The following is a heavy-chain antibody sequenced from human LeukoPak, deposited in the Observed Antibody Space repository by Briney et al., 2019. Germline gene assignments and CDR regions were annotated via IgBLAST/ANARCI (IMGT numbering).Heavy chain of an antibody. CDR2: IYPDDSDT. V-gene: IGHV5-51*01. CDR3: ARARADSSGYRSYYYYGMDV. D-gene: IGHD3-22*01. CDR1: GYSFTSYW. Sequence: GESLKISCKGSGYSFTSYWIGWVRQMPGKGLEWMGIIYPDDSDTRYSPSFQGQVIISADKSISTAYLQWSSLKASDTAMYYCARARADSSGYRSYYYYGMDVWGQGTTVTVSS. J-gene: IGHJ6*02.